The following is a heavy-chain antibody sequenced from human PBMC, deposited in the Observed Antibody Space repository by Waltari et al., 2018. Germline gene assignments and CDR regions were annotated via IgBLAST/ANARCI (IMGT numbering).Heavy chain of an antibody. CDR2: INPNSGGT. J-gene: IGHJ4*02. CDR1: GYTFTGYY. CDR3: ARDGYSGYDWGLLGFDY. V-gene: IGHV1-2*02. D-gene: IGHD5-12*01. Sequence: QVQLVQSGAEVKKPGASVKVSCKASGYTFTGYYMHWVRPAPGQGLEWMGWINPNSGGTNYAQKFQGRVTMTRDTSISTAYMELSRLRSDDTAVYYCARDGYSGYDWGLLGFDYWGQGTLVTVSS.